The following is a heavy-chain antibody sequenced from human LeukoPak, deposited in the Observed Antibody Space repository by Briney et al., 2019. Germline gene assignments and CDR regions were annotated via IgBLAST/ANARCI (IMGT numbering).Heavy chain of an antibody. CDR2: IYSGGST. V-gene: IGHV3-66*02. Sequence: PGGSLRLSCAASGFTFSSNYMSWVRQAPGKGLEWVSVIYSGGSTYYADSVKGRFTISRDNSKNTLYLQMNSLRAEDTAVYYCASCITMVYYYGMDVWGQGTTVTVS. CDR3: ASCITMVYYYGMDV. D-gene: IGHD3-10*01. J-gene: IGHJ6*02. CDR1: GFTFSSNY.